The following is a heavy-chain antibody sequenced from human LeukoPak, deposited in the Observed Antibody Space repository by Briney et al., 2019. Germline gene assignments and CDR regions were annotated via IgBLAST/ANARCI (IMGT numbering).Heavy chain of an antibody. CDR1: GYTFTSYA. D-gene: IGHD3-22*01. CDR3: ARRHYYDSSGYYWVPPGYYYYYYMDV. J-gene: IGHJ6*03. V-gene: IGHV7-4-1*02. Sequence: ASVKVSCKASGYTFTSYAMNWVRQAPGQGLEWMGWINTNTGNPTYAQGFTGRFVFSLDTSVSTAYLQISSLKAEDTAVYYCARRHYYDSSGYYWVPPGYYYYYYMDVWGKGTTVTVSS. CDR2: INTNTGNP.